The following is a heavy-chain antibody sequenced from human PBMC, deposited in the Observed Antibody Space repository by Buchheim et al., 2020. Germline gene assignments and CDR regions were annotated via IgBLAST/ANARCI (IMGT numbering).Heavy chain of an antibody. V-gene: IGHV3-33*01. CDR3: ARAGFLEWLLWDY. D-gene: IGHD3-3*01. Sequence: QVQLVESGGGVVQPGRSLRLSCAASGFTFSSYAMHWVRQAPGKGLEWVAVIWYDASNKYYADSVKGRFTIARDNSKNTLYLQMNSLRAEDTAVYYCARAGFLEWLLWDYWGQGTL. J-gene: IGHJ4*02. CDR1: GFTFSSYA. CDR2: IWYDASNK.